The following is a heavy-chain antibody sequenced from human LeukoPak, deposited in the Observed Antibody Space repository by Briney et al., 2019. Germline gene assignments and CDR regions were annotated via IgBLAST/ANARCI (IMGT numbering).Heavy chain of an antibody. V-gene: IGHV1-24*01. CDR1: GYTLTELS. J-gene: IGHJ3*02. Sequence: ASVKVSCKVSGYTLTELSMHWVRQAPGKGLEWMGGFDPEDGETIYAQKFQGGVTMTEDTSTDTAYMELSSLRSEDTAVYYCATVYSSSWLSIPLNDAFDIWGQGTMVTVSS. CDR3: ATVYSSSWLSIPLNDAFDI. D-gene: IGHD6-13*01. CDR2: FDPEDGET.